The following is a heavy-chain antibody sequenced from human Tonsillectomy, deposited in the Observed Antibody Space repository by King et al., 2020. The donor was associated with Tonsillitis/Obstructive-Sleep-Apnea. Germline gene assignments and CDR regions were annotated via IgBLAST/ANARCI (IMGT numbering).Heavy chain of an antibody. D-gene: IGHD2-2*01. Sequence: VQLVESGGGLVQPGGSLRLSCAASGFTFSSYAMSWVRQAPGKGLEWVSAISGSGGSTYYADSVKGRFTISRDNSKNTLYLQMNSLRAEDTAVYYCAKTPLGVVPAAIGVGFDYWGQGTLVTVSS. J-gene: IGHJ4*02. CDR3: AKTPLGVVPAAIGVGFDY. CDR2: ISGSGGST. CDR1: GFTFSSYA. V-gene: IGHV3-23*04.